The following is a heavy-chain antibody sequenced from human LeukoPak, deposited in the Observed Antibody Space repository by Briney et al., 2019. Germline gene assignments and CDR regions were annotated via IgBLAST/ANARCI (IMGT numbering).Heavy chain of an antibody. CDR1: GFIFSSYD. Sequence: PGGSLRLSCAASGFIFSSYDMYWVRQAPGKGLEWVALVQYTGNDKYYADSVRGRFTISRDNSKDTLYLQMNSLRADDTAVYYCAKKVTTKTWADAFDVWGHGTLVTVSS. J-gene: IGHJ3*01. CDR3: AKKVTTKTWADAFDV. CDR2: VQYTGNDK. V-gene: IGHV3-30*02. D-gene: IGHD4-17*01.